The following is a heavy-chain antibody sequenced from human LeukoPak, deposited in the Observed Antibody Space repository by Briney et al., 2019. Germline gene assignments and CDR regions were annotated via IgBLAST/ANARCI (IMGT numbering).Heavy chain of an antibody. CDR3: AKISPLDYGGKPWALDI. V-gene: IGHV3-23*01. J-gene: IGHJ3*02. CDR2: IDPSGGGT. D-gene: IGHD4-23*01. Sequence: TGGSLRLSCAASGFTFSSYAMSWVRQTPGKGLEWVSGIDPSGGGTYYADSVTGRFTISRDNFKNTLYLQMNSLRAEDTAAYYCAKISPLDYGGKPWALDIWGQGTMVTVSS. CDR1: GFTFSSYA.